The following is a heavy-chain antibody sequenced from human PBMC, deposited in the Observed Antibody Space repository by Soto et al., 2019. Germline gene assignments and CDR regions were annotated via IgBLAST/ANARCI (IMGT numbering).Heavy chain of an antibody. CDR1: GGSISSYY. V-gene: IGHV4-59*01. CDR2: IYYSGST. Sequence: SETLSLTCTVSGGSISSYYWSWIRQPPGKGLEWIGYIYYSGSTNYKPSLKSRVTISVDTSKNQFSLKLSSVTAADTAVYYCARRYGTTFDYWGQGTLVTVSS. J-gene: IGHJ4*02. CDR3: ARRYGTTFDY. D-gene: IGHD1-7*01.